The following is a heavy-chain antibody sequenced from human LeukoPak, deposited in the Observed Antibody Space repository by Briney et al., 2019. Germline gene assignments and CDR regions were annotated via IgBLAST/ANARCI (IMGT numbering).Heavy chain of an antibody. V-gene: IGHV3-23*01. CDR2: ISGSGGST. CDR1: GFTFSSYA. CDR3: AKGLRGWSGYYFDY. J-gene: IGHJ4*02. Sequence: PGGSLRLSCAASGFTFSSYAMNWVRQAPGKGLEWVSAISGSGGSTYYADSVKGRFTISRDNSKNTLYLQMNSLRAEDTAVYYCAKGLRGWSGYYFDYWGQGTLVTVSS. D-gene: IGHD6-19*01.